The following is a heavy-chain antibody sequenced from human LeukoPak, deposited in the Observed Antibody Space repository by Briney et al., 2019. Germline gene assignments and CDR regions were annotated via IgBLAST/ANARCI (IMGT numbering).Heavy chain of an antibody. J-gene: IGHJ4*02. CDR3: ARAGSDYGDYGSFDY. D-gene: IGHD4-17*01. CDR1: GFTFSSYA. CDR2: ISYDGSNK. Sequence: GGSLRLSCAASGFTFSSYAMHWVRQAPGKGLEWVAVISYDGSNKYYADSVKGRFTISRDNSKNTLYLQMNSLRAEDTAVYYCARAGSDYGDYGSFDYWGQGTLVTVSS. V-gene: IGHV3-30-3*01.